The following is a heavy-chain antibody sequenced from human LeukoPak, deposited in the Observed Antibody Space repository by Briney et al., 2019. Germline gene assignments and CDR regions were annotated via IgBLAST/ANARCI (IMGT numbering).Heavy chain of an antibody. CDR3: TREDYGVDS. J-gene: IGHJ4*02. Sequence: GGSLRLSCAASGFTFSGFWMSWVRQAPGKGLEWVANIKQGGSENYYVDSVKGRFIISRDNAGNSLYLQMNSLRAEDTAMYYCTREDYGVDSWGQGTLVTVAS. D-gene: IGHD3-16*01. CDR2: IKQGGSEN. CDR1: GFTFSGFW. V-gene: IGHV3-7*01.